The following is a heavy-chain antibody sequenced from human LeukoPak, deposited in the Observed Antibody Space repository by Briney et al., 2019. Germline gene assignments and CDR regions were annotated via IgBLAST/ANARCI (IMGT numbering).Heavy chain of an antibody. CDR3: AKDLYPLRFLEWLLIGY. V-gene: IGHV3-48*01. CDR1: GFTFSDHY. D-gene: IGHD3-3*01. J-gene: IGHJ4*02. Sequence: GGSLRLSCAASGFTFSDHYMDWVRQAPGKGLEWVSYISGSSSTIYYADSVKGRFTISRDNAKNSLYLQMNSLRAEDTAVYYCAKDLYPLRFLEWLLIGYWGQGTLVTVSS. CDR2: ISGSSSTI.